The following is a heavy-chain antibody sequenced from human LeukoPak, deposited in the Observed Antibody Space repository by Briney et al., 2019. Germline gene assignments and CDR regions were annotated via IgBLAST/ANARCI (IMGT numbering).Heavy chain of an antibody. CDR2: IYYSGST. V-gene: IGHV4-59*12. D-gene: IGHD3-3*01. J-gene: IGHJ2*01. CDR3: ARGHHPYYDFWSGWWYFDL. Sequence: SETLSLTCTVSGGSISSYYWSWIRQPPGKGLEWIGYIYYSGSTNYNPSLKSRVTISVDTSKNQFSLKLSSVTAADTAVYYCARGHHPYYDFWSGWWYFDLWGRGTLVTVSS. CDR1: GGSISSYY.